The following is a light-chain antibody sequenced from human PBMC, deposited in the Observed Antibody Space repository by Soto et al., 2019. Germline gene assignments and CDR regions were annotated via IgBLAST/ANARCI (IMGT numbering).Light chain of an antibody. V-gene: IGKV1-39*01. Sequence: DIQMTQSPSSLSASVGDRVTITCRASQTIIRYLNWYQQKVGRAPNLLIYAASSLQSGVPSRVSGSGSGTEFTRTISSLQPEDFATYYFQQSYITLFIFGPGNKVESK. CDR1: QTIIRY. J-gene: IGKJ3*01. CDR2: AAS. CDR3: QQSYITLFI.